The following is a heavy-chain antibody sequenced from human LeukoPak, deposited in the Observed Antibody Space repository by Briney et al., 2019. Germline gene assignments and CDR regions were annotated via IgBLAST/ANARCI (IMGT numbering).Heavy chain of an antibody. Sequence: SETLSLTCAVYGGSFSGYYWSWIRQPPGKGLEWIGNIYDSGSTYYNPSLKSRVTISVDTSKNQFSLKLSSVTAADTAVYYCARFLSGGVIVYYFDYWGQGTLVTVSS. CDR3: ARFLSGGVIVYYFDY. J-gene: IGHJ4*02. V-gene: IGHV4-34*01. D-gene: IGHD3-16*02. CDR2: IYDSGST. CDR1: GGSFSGYY.